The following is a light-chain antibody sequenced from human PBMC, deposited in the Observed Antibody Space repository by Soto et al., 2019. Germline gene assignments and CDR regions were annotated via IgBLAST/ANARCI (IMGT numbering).Light chain of an antibody. J-gene: IGKJ2*01. Sequence: DIQMTQSPASLSASVGERVTITCRASQTISSYLNWYQQKPGAAPKLLIYSASTLQTGVPSRFSGSGFGTDYALYMSSLQPADFAISYCQHTFSSPHTFGQRTKVDI. CDR3: QHTFSSPHT. V-gene: IGKV1-39*01. CDR1: QTISSY. CDR2: SAS.